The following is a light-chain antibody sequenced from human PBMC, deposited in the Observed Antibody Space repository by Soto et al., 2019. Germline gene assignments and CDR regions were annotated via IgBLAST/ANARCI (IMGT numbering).Light chain of an antibody. V-gene: IGKV3-11*01. CDR3: QQRSNWPPWT. CDR2: GAS. CDR1: QSISNW. J-gene: IGKJ1*01. Sequence: TQSPSTLPASVGDRVTITCRASQSISNWLAWYQQKPGQAPRLLIYGASSRATGIPARFSGSGSGTDFTLTISSLEPEDFAVYYCQQRSNWPPWTFGQGTKVDIK.